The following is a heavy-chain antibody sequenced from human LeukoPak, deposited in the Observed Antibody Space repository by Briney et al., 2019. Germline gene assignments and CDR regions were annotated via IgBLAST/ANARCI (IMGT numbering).Heavy chain of an antibody. J-gene: IGHJ4*02. V-gene: IGHV3-74*01. Sequence: GGSLRLSCAASGFTFSMSWIHWVRQAPGKGLVWVSRINPDGSSTRHADSVKGRFTISRDNAKNTLYLQMNSLRAEDTAVYYCARDFGGYYGSGSYPYWGQGTLVTVSS. D-gene: IGHD3-10*01. CDR2: INPDGSST. CDR3: ARDFGGYYGSGSYPY. CDR1: GFTFSMSW.